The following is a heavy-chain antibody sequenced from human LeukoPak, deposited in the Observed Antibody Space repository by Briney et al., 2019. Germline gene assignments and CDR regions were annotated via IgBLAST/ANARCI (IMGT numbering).Heavy chain of an antibody. D-gene: IGHD3-3*01. J-gene: IGHJ5*02. V-gene: IGHV4-39*01. Sequence: PSETPSLTCTVSGGSISSSSYYWGWIRQPPGKGLEWIGSIYYSGSTYYNPSLKSRVTISVDTSKNQFSRKLSSVTAADTAVYYCARVQTIFGVVIIDWFDPWGQGTLVTVSS. CDR3: ARVQTIFGVVIIDWFDP. CDR1: GGSISSSSYY. CDR2: IYYSGST.